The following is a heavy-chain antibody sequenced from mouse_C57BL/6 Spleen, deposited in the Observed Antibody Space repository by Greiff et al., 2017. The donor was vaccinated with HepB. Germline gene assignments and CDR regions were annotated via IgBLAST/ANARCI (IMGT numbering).Heavy chain of an antibody. CDR2: INPSNGGT. J-gene: IGHJ3*01. D-gene: IGHD2-5*01. CDR1: GYTFTSYW. V-gene: IGHV1-53*01. Sequence: QVQLKQPGTELVKPGASVKLSCKASGYTFTSYWMHWVKQRPGQGLEWIGNINPSNGGTNYNEKFKSKATLTVDKSSSTAYMQLSSLTSEDSAVYYCARSGYSNPWFAYWGQGTLVTVSA. CDR3: ARSGYSNPWFAY.